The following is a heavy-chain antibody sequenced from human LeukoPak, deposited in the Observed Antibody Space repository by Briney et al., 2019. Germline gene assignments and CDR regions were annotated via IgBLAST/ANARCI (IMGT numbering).Heavy chain of an antibody. D-gene: IGHD3-9*01. CDR3: ARVPSYYDILTGYD. Sequence: GSSVKVSCKASGGTFSSYAISWVRQAPGQGLEWMGGIIPIFGTANYAQKFQGRVTITADESTGTAYMELSSLRSEDTAVYYCARVPSYYDILTGYDWGQGTLVTVSS. J-gene: IGHJ4*02. V-gene: IGHV1-69*01. CDR2: IIPIFGTA. CDR1: GGTFSSYA.